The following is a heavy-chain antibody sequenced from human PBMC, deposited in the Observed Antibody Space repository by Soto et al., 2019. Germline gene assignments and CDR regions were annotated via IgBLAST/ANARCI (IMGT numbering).Heavy chain of an antibody. D-gene: IGHD2-2*01. J-gene: IGHJ5*02. CDR2: INHSGST. Sequence: QVQLQQWGAGLLKPSETLSLTCAVYGGSFSGYYWSWIRQPPGKGLEWIGEINHSGSTNYNPSLKSRVTISVDTSKNQFSLKLSSVTAADTAVYYCARGRERYCSSTGCYGNWFDPWGQGTLVTVSS. V-gene: IGHV4-34*01. CDR1: GGSFSGYY. CDR3: ARGRERYCSSTGCYGNWFDP.